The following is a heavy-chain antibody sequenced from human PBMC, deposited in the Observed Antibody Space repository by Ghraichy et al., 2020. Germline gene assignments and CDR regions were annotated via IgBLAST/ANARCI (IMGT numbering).Heavy chain of an antibody. Sequence: GGSLRLSCAASGFSFISTWMNWVRQAPGKGLVWVSRINSDGSTSYADSVKGRFTISRDNAKNTLFLQMNSLRAEDTAVYYCARDWYYTMDFWGQGTTVTVSS. V-gene: IGHV3-74*01. CDR1: GFSFISTW. CDR2: INSDGST. J-gene: IGHJ6*02. CDR3: ARDWYYTMDF.